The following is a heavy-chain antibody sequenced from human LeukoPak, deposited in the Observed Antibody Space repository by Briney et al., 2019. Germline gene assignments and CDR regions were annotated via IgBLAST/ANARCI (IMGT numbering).Heavy chain of an antibody. CDR3: ASPTRGYSSGGMDV. D-gene: IGHD5-18*01. CDR1: GFTFSSYS. Sequence: GGSLRLSCAASGFTFSSYSMNWVRQAPGKGLEWVSSISSSSSTIYYADSVKGRFTISRDNAKNSLYLQMNSLRDEDTAVYYCASPTRGYSSGGMDVWGQGTTVTVSS. J-gene: IGHJ6*02. V-gene: IGHV3-48*02. CDR2: ISSSSSTI.